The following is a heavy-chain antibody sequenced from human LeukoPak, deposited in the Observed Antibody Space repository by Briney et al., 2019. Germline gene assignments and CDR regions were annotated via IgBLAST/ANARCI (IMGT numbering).Heavy chain of an antibody. CDR1: GDSMSGSNW. CDR2: ISRGEST. J-gene: IGHJ5*02. D-gene: IGHD6-19*01. V-gene: IGHV4-4*02. Sequence: SSGTLSLTCAVSGDSMSGSNWWSWIRQPPGKGLEWIGEISRGESTNYNPSLKSRVNISIDKSKNQFSLKLSSVTAADTAVYYCARHNSGGWRAVAGRVWFDPWGQGTLVTVSS. CDR3: ARHNSGGWRAVAGRVWFDP.